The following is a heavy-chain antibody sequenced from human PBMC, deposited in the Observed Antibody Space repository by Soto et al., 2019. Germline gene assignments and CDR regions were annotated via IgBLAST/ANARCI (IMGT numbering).Heavy chain of an antibody. D-gene: IGHD2-21*02. Sequence: EVQLVESGGGLVQPGGSLKLSCAASGFTFSGSAMHWVRQASGKGLEWVGRIRSKANSYATAYAASVKGRFTISRDDSKNTAYLQMNSLKTEDTAVYYCTSPVVVTSNYYYYGMDVWGQGTTVIVSS. V-gene: IGHV3-73*01. CDR2: IRSKANSYAT. CDR1: GFTFSGSA. CDR3: TSPVVVTSNYYYYGMDV. J-gene: IGHJ6*02.